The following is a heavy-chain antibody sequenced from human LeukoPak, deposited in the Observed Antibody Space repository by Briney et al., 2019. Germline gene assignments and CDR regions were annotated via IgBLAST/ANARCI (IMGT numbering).Heavy chain of an antibody. J-gene: IGHJ4*02. CDR2: IYYSGST. Sequence: LQTLSLTCTVSGGSISSGDYYWSWIRQPPGKGLEWIGYIYYSGSTYYNPSLKSRVTISVDTSRNQFSLKLSSVTAADTAVYYCARGGSRLTTAGDLDYWGQGTLVTVSS. CDR1: GGSISSGDYY. CDR3: ARGGSRLTTAGDLDY. D-gene: IGHD3-16*01. V-gene: IGHV4-30-4*01.